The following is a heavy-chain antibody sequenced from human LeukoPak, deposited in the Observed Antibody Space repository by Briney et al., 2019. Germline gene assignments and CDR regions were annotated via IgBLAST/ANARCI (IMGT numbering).Heavy chain of an antibody. D-gene: IGHD6-19*01. CDR1: GFTFSDYY. CDR3: ARDRSSGWYMRDAFDI. J-gene: IGHJ3*02. Sequence: GGSLRLSCAASGFTFSDYYMRWIRQAPGKGLEWVSYISSSGSTIYYADSVKGRFTISRDNAKNSLYLQMNSLRAEDTAVYYCARDRSSGWYMRDAFDIWGQGTMVTVSS. V-gene: IGHV3-11*04. CDR2: ISSSGSTI.